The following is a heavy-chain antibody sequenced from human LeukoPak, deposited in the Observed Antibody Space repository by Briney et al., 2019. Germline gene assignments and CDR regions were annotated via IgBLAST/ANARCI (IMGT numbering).Heavy chain of an antibody. CDR1: GFTFSSFA. CDR2: ISGSGGST. CDR3: AKNSRSSGYYLDY. Sequence: PGGSPRLSCAASGFTFSSFAMSWVRQAPGKGLEWVSTISGSGGSTSYADSVKGRFTISRDNSKNTLYLQMNSLRAEDTALYYCAKNSRSSGYYLDYWGQGTLVTVSS. J-gene: IGHJ4*02. D-gene: IGHD3-22*01. V-gene: IGHV3-23*01.